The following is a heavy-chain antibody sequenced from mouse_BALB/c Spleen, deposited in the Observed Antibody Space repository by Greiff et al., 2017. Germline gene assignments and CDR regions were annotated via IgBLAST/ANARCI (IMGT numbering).Heavy chain of an antibody. J-gene: IGHJ4*01. D-gene: IGHD4-1*01. CDR3: ARDLGRNYAMDY. CDR2: ISSGGST. V-gene: IGHV5-6*01. Sequence: EVQLVESGGGLVKPGGSLKLSCAASGFTFSSYAMSWVRQTPEKRLEWVASISSGGSTYYPDSVKGRFTISRDNAKNTLYLQMSSLKSEDTAMYYCARDLGRNYAMDYWGQGTSVTVSS. CDR1: GFTFSSYA.